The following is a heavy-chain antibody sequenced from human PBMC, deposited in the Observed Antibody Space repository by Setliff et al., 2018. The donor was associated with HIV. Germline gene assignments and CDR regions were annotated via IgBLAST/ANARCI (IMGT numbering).Heavy chain of an antibody. CDR2: IYISGTT. CDR3: AREHCSGGSCNGFDI. Sequence: SETLSLTCTVSGGSISTSYWNWIRQPPGKGLEWIAYIYISGTTNYNPSLKSRVTISLDTSRNQFSLKLGSVTAADTDMYYCAREHCSGGSCNGFDIWGQGTMVTVSS. D-gene: IGHD2-15*01. CDR1: GGSISTSY. V-gene: IGHV4-4*09. J-gene: IGHJ3*02.